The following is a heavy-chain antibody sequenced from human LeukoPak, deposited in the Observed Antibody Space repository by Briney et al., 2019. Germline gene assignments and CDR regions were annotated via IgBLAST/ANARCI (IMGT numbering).Heavy chain of an antibody. V-gene: IGHV4-30-4*01. J-gene: IGHJ5*02. D-gene: IGHD6-13*01. CDR3: AREGQQLGFDP. Sequence: SETLSLTCTVSGGSISSGDYYWSWIRQPPGKGLEWIGYIYYSGSTYYNPSLKSRVTISVDTSKNQFSLKLSSVTAADTAVYYCAREGQQLGFDPWGQGTLVTVSS. CDR2: IYYSGST. CDR1: GGSISSGDYY.